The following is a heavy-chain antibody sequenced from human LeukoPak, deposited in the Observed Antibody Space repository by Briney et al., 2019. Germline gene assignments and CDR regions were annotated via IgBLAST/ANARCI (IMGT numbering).Heavy chain of an antibody. Sequence: SETLSLTCTVSGGSITSSGVYWGWVRQPPGKGLEWVGCVYYGGYTYYNPSLKSRVTISVDTSKNQFSLSLSSVTAADTALYYCARLFSSGWPYFYGLDAWGQGTTVTVSS. CDR3: ARLFSSGWPYFYGLDA. CDR2: VYYGGYT. D-gene: IGHD6-19*01. CDR1: GGSITSSGVY. J-gene: IGHJ6*02. V-gene: IGHV4-39*01.